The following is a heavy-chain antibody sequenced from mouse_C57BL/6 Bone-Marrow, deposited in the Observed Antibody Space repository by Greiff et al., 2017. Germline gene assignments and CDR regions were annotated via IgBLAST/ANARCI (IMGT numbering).Heavy chain of an antibody. CDR3: ARHGIFYYYGSSYDYFDY. J-gene: IGHJ2*01. Sequence: VQLQQSGAELVKPGASVKLSCKASGYTFTEYTIHWVKQRSGQGLEWIGWFYPGSGSIKYNEKFKDKATLTADKSSSTVYMEISRLTSEDSAVYFCARHGIFYYYGSSYDYFDYWGQGTTLTVSS. CDR1: GYTFTEYT. CDR2: FYPGSGSI. V-gene: IGHV1-62-2*01. D-gene: IGHD1-1*01.